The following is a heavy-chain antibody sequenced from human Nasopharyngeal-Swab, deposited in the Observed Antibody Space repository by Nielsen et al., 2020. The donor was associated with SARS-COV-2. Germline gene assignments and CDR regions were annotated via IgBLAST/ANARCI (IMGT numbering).Heavy chain of an antibody. CDR2: VYPGNSEI. Sequence: GGSLRLSCMASGSSFVNHWIGWVRQKPGKGLEWMGMVYPGNSEIAYSPSFQGQITISADKSINTAYLHWGSLRASDTAMYFCARRAARDGYNYEVDPWGQGTLVTVSS. D-gene: IGHD5-24*01. V-gene: IGHV5-51*01. CDR3: ARRAARDGYNYEVDP. CDR1: GSSFVNHW. J-gene: IGHJ5*02.